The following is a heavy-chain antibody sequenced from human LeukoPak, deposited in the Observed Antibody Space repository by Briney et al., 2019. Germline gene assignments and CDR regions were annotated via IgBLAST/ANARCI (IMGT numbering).Heavy chain of an antibody. CDR1: GGSISSYY. D-gene: IGHD4-17*01. CDR3: ASEYGDYVSY. J-gene: IGHJ4*02. CDR2: IYYSGST. V-gene: IGHV4-59*12. Sequence: PSETLSLTCTVSGGSISSYYWSWIRQPPGKGLEWIGYIYYSGSTNYNPSLKSRVTMSVDTSKNQFSLKLSSVTAADTAVYYCASEYGDYVSYWGQGTLVTVSS.